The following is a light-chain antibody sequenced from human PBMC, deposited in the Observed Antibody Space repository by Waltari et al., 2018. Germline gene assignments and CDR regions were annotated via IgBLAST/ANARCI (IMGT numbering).Light chain of an antibody. CDR1: QSVGRS. J-gene: IGKJ1*01. CDR2: NIF. V-gene: IGKV3-20*01. CDR3: QHYVRLPAT. Sequence: EIVLTQSPGTLSLSPGETATLSCRASQSVGRSLAWYQQKPGQAPRLLIYNIFNRATGIPDSVSGSGSGTDFTLTISRLEPEDFVVYYCQHYVRLPATFGQGTKVEIK.